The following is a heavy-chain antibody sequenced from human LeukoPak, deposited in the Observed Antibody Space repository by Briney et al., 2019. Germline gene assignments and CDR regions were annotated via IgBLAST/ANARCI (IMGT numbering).Heavy chain of an antibody. CDR2: INTNTGNP. J-gene: IGHJ4*02. D-gene: IGHD1-26*01. V-gene: IGHV7-4-1*02. CDR1: GYTFTSYA. CDR3: ASGPSYSGSNEYFDS. Sequence: ASVKVSCKASGYTFTSYAMNWVRQAPGQGLEWMGWINTNTGNPTYAQDYTGRFVFSLDTSVSTAYLQISRLKAEDTAVYYCASGPSYSGSNEYFDSWGQGTLVTVSS.